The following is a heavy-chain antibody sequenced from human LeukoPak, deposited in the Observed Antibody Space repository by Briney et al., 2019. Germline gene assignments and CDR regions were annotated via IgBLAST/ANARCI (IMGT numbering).Heavy chain of an antibody. Sequence: PGGSLRLSCAASGFTFRSYAMIWVRQAPGKGLGRGLDFSGSGGSTYYADSVKGRFTISRDNSKNTLYLQMNSLRAEDTAVYYCAKEEPYYYDSSGYYDYWGQGTLVTVSS. CDR1: GFTFRSYA. CDR3: AKEEPYYYDSSGYYDY. D-gene: IGHD3-22*01. V-gene: IGHV3-23*01. J-gene: IGHJ4*02. CDR2: FSGSGGST.